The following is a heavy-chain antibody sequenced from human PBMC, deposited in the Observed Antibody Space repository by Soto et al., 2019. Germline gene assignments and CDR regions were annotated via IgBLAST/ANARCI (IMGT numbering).Heavy chain of an antibody. CDR1: GGTFSSYA. Sequence: QVQLVQSGAEVKKPGSSVKVSCKASGGTFSSYAISWVRQAPGQGLEWMGGIIPIFGTANYAQKFQGRVTITADESTSTAYMELSSLRSEDTAVYYCARLRRGYSGYDDTREFDYWGQGTLVTVSS. CDR3: ARLRRGYSGYDDTREFDY. V-gene: IGHV1-69*01. CDR2: IIPIFGTA. D-gene: IGHD5-12*01. J-gene: IGHJ4*02.